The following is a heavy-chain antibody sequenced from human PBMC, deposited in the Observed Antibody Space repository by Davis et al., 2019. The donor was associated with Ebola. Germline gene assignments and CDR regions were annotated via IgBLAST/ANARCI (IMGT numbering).Heavy chain of an antibody. D-gene: IGHD3-3*01. V-gene: IGHV4-39*01. CDR1: GGSISSSSYY. Sequence: MPSETLSLTCTASGGSISSSSYYWGWIRQPPGKGLEWIGSIYYSGSTYYNPSLKSRVTISVDTSKNQFSLKLSSVTAADTAVYYCARHPYYDFWSGYNPFDYWGQGTLVTVSS. CDR3: ARHPYYDFWSGYNPFDY. J-gene: IGHJ4*02. CDR2: IYYSGST.